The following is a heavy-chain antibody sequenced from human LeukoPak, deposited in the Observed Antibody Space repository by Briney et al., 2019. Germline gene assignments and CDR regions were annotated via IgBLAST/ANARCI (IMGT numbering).Heavy chain of an antibody. CDR2: IRYDGSNK. CDR1: GFTFSSYG. CDR3: AKITVTTMASDY. D-gene: IGHD4-17*01. Sequence: PGGSLRLSCAASGFTFSSYGMHWVRQAPGKGLEWVAFIRYDGSNKYYADSVKGRFTISRDNSKNTLYLQMNSLRAEDTAVYYCAKITVTTMASDYWGQGTLVTVSS. J-gene: IGHJ4*02. V-gene: IGHV3-30*02.